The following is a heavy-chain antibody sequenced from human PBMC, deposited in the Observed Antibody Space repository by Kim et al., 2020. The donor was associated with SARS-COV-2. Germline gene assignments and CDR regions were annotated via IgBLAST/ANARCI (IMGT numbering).Heavy chain of an antibody. D-gene: IGHD1-26*01. Sequence: NSTPSRRSRVTISVDTPKNQFSRKLGSVTAADTAVYYCAGTARGANFDYWGRGALVTVSS. V-gene: IGHV4-4*09. CDR3: AGTARGANFDY. J-gene: IGHJ4*02.